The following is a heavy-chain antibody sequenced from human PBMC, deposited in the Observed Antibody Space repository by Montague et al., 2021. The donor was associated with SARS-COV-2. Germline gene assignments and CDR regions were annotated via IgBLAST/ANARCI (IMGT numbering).Heavy chain of an antibody. Sequence: SLRLSCPASGFNFGVYEMNWVHQTPGKGLEWVSYINGGSSVMYYADSVMGRFTISRDNAESSLYLQMNSLRAEDTAVYYCAPAVPVADDSWGQGTLVTVSS. J-gene: IGHJ5*02. D-gene: IGHD2-2*01. CDR2: INGGSSVM. CDR3: APAVPVADDS. CDR1: GFNFGVYE. V-gene: IGHV3-48*03.